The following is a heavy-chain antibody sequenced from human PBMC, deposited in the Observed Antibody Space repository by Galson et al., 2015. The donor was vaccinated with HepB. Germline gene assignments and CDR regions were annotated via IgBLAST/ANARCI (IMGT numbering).Heavy chain of an antibody. CDR3: ASRRRVKTGSGPEDY. CDR2: ISGSSPYL. J-gene: IGHJ4*02. V-gene: IGHV3-21*01. Sequence: SLRLACAASGFTFNTYSMIWVRQAPGQGLQWVSAISGSSPYLFYAASVKGRFTLSRDNAKNSLYLQMNSLRAEDTAIYYCASRRRVKTGSGPEDYWGQGTLVTVSS. CDR1: GFTFNTYS. D-gene: IGHD2-8*02.